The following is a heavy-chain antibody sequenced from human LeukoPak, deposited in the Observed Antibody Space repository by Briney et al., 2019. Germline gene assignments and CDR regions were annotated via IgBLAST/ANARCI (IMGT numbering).Heavy chain of an antibody. CDR2: IYYSGST. D-gene: IGHD2-21*01. V-gene: IGHV4-39*01. J-gene: IGHJ4*02. Sequence: PSETLSLTCTVSGGSISSGSYYWGWIRQPPGKGLEWIGSIYYSGSTYYNPSLKSRVTISVDTSKNQFSLKLSSVTAADTAVYYCARRPPYCGGDCFDYWGQGTLVTVSS. CDR1: GGSISSGSYY. CDR3: ARRPPYCGGDCFDY.